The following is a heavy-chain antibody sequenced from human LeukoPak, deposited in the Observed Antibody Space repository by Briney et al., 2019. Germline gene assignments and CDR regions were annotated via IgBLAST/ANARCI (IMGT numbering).Heavy chain of an antibody. CDR2: ISSSSSYI. Sequence: PGGSLRLSCAASRFTFSSYSMNWVRQAPGKGLGWVSSISSSSSYIYYPDSVKGRFTISRDNAKNSLYLQMNSLRAEDTAVYYCARTKLGIPDYWGQGTLVTVSS. CDR1: RFTFSSYS. CDR3: ARTKLGIPDY. D-gene: IGHD7-27*01. V-gene: IGHV3-21*01. J-gene: IGHJ4*02.